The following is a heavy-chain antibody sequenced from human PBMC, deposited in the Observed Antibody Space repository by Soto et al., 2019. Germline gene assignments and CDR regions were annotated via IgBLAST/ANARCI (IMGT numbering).Heavy chain of an antibody. Sequence: GGSLRLSCAASGFTFSINSMAWVRQAPGRGLEWVSSTTDSGGSSYYADSVRGRFTISRDNSKNKLYLQMNSLRVGDTAVYYCVLLALGEFDNWGQGTLVTVSS. CDR1: GFTFSINS. J-gene: IGHJ4*02. CDR3: VLLALGEFDN. D-gene: IGHD3-10*01. CDR2: TTDSGGSS. V-gene: IGHV3-23*01.